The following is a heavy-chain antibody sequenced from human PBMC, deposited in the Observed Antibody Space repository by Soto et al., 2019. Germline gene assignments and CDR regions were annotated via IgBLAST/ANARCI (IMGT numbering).Heavy chain of an antibody. V-gene: IGHV4-34*01. CDR2: INHSGST. CDR1: GGSFSGYY. Sequence: LSLTCAVYGGSFSGYYWSWIRQPPGKGLEWIGEINHSGSTNYNPSLKSRVTISVDTSKNQFSLKLSSVTAADTAVYYCARGLPWEQQLLLMDAWGKETTVTVSS. D-gene: IGHD6-13*01. J-gene: IGHJ6*04. CDR3: ARGLPWEQQLLLMDA.